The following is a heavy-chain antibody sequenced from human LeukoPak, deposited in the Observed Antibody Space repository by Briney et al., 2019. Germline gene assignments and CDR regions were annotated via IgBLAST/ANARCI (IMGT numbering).Heavy chain of an antibody. J-gene: IGHJ6*02. CDR3: ASQYYDFWSGYPPTYYYGMDV. V-gene: IGHV4-31*03. D-gene: IGHD3-3*01. CDR2: IYYSGST. CDR1: GGSISSGGYY. Sequence: PSETLSLTCTVSGGSISSGGYYWSWIRQHPGKGLEWIGYIYYSGSTYHNPSLKSRVTISVDTSKNQFSLKLSSVTAADTAVYYCASQYYDFWSGYPPTYYYGMDVWGQGTTVTVSS.